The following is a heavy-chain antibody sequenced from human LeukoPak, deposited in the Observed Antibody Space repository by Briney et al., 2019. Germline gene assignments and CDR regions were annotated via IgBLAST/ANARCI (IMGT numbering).Heavy chain of an antibody. CDR2: INPSGGST. Sequence: GASVKVSCKASGYTFTSYYMHWVRQAPGQGLEWTGIINPSGGSTSYAQKFQGRVTMTRDTSTSTVYIELSSLRSEDTAVYYCARDYFPHYYDSSGYRDAFDIWGQGTVVTVSS. J-gene: IGHJ3*02. CDR3: ARDYFPHYYDSSGYRDAFDI. V-gene: IGHV1-46*01. CDR1: GYTFTSYY. D-gene: IGHD3-22*01.